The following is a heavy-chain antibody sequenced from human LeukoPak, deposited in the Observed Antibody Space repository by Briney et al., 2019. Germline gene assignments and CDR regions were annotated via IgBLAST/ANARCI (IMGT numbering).Heavy chain of an antibody. V-gene: IGHV4-34*01. CDR3: ARERVVSDYNWSDP. Sequence: SETLSLTCAVHGASFAGYSWSWIRQSPGKGLEWIGEVNRVGYTIYNPSLKSRVNISIDPSTTQFSLRLSSVTVADTAVYFCARERVVSDYNWSDPWGQGTLVTVSS. D-gene: IGHD6-25*01. J-gene: IGHJ5*02. CDR2: VNRVGYT. CDR1: GASFAGYS.